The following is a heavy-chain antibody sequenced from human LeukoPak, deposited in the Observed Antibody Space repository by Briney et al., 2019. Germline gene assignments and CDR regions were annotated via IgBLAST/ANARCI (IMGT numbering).Heavy chain of an antibody. Sequence: SETLSLTCAVYGGSFSGYYWSWIRQPPGKGLEWIGEINHSGSTNYNPSLKSRVTISVDTSRNQFSLKLSYVTAADTAVYYCARGRGSGSYSGWFDPWGQGTLVTVSS. J-gene: IGHJ5*02. CDR3: ARGRGSGSYSGWFDP. V-gene: IGHV4-34*01. CDR2: INHSGST. CDR1: GGSFSGYY. D-gene: IGHD3-10*01.